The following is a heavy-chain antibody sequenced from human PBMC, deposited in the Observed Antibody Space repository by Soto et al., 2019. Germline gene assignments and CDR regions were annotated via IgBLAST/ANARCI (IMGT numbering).Heavy chain of an antibody. CDR1: GFTFDDYA. Sequence: GGSLRLSCAASGFTFDDYAMHWVRQAPGKGLEWVSSISSSSSYIYYADSVKGRFTISRDNAKNSLYLQMNSLRAEDTAVYYWARGFGFLSGYYTRGPYYYGMDVWGQGTTVTVSS. D-gene: IGHD3-3*01. CDR2: ISSSSSYI. J-gene: IGHJ6*02. V-gene: IGHV3-21*01. CDR3: ARGFGFLSGYYTRGPYYYGMDV.